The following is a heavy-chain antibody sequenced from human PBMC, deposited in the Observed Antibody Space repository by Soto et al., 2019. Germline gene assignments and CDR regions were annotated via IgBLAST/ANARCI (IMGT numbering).Heavy chain of an antibody. V-gene: IGHV3-23*01. CDR1: GFTFSSYA. CDR3: AKAVTGSGSYYPFDY. CDR2: ISGSGGST. D-gene: IGHD3-10*01. Sequence: GGSLRLSCAASGFTFSSYAMSWVRQAPGKGLEWVSAISGSGGSTYYADSVKGRFTISRDNSKNTLYLQMNSLRAEDTVVYYCAKAVTGSGSYYPFDYWGQGTLVTVSS. J-gene: IGHJ4*02.